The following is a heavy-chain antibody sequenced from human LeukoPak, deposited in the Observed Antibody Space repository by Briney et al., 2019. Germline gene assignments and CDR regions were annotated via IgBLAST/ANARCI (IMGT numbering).Heavy chain of an antibody. D-gene: IGHD6-19*01. CDR2: ITTKASNYAT. CDR1: GFTFSDSA. CDR3: TTYRSGHY. Sequence: GSLRLSCAASGFTFSDSAIHWVRQASGKGLEWVGRITTKASNYATAYGASVKGRFTISRDDSENTAYLQMNSLKTEDTAVYYCTTYRSGHYWGQGTLVTVSS. V-gene: IGHV3-73*01. J-gene: IGHJ4*02.